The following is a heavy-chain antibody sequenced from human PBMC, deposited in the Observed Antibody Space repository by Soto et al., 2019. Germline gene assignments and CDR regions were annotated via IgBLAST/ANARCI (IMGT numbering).Heavy chain of an antibody. V-gene: IGHV1-8*01. CDR2: MIPDSGRT. CDR1: GYTFTSHD. D-gene: IGHD3-10*01. CDR3: ARGDQFGFGVDY. J-gene: IGHJ4*02. Sequence: QVQLVKSGAEVKKPGASVKVSCKASGYTFTSHDINWVRQVPGQGLEWMGWMIPDSGRTGYAQKFQGRVTMTRNTSTSTAYMELSSLRNEDTAVYYCARGDQFGFGVDYWGQGTLVTVSS.